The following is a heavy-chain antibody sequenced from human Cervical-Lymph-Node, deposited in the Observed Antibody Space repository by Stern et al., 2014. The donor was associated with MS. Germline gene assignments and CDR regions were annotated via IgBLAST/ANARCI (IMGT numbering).Heavy chain of an antibody. J-gene: IGHJ6*02. CDR1: GFTFSDLY. Sequence: VQLVESGGGLVKPGGSLRLSCAASGFTFSDLYMSWIRQAPGKGLEYVSFISSRGTIIFYADSVKGRFPVSRDNTKNSLFLQMNSLRAEDTAVYYCARHQEYQLVGGNFSYGMDVWGQGTTVTVS. CDR2: ISSRGTII. D-gene: IGHD2-2*01. CDR3: ARHQEYQLVGGNFSYGMDV. V-gene: IGHV3-11*01.